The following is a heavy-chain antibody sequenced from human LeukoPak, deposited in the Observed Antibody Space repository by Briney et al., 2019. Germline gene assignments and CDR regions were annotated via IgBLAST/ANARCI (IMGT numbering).Heavy chain of an antibody. D-gene: IGHD3-10*01. CDR2: IRYDGSNK. CDR1: GFTFSSYG. J-gene: IGHJ6*03. CDR3: AKDRGLLWFGVLDYMDV. V-gene: IGHV3-30*02. Sequence: GGSLRLSCAASGFTFSSYGMHWVRQAPGKGLEWVAFIRYDGSNKYYADSVKGRFTISRDNSKNTLYLQMNSLRAEDTAVYYCAKDRGLLWFGVLDYMDVWGKGTTVTVSS.